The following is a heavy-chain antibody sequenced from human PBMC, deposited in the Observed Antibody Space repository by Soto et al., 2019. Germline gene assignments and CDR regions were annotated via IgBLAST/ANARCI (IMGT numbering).Heavy chain of an antibody. D-gene: IGHD2-2*01. CDR2: IIPVSGAA. V-gene: IGHV1-69*01. J-gene: IGHJ4*02. CDR1: GGTFGSYA. CDR3: ATALGCRSISCTLDY. Sequence: QVQLVQSGAEVKKPGSSVKVSCKASGGTFGSYAFSWVRQAPGQGLEWMGGIIPVSGAAHYAQKFQGRVTITADESTSTAYMELSSLSSQDTAVYYCATALGCRSISCTLDYWGQGTRVIVSS.